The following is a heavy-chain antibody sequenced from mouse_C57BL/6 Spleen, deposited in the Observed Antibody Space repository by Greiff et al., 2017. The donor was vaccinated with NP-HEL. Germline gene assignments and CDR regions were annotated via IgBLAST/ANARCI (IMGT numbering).Heavy chain of an antibody. D-gene: IGHD1-1*01. CDR3: ARAYYYSSSYGWFAY. CDR1: GYTFTSYW. J-gene: IGHJ3*01. V-gene: IGHV1-52*01. CDR2: IDPSDSAT. Sequence: QVQLQQPGAELVRPGSSVKLSCKASGYTFTSYWMHWVKQRPIQGLEWIGNIDPSDSATHYNQKFKDKATLTVEKSSSTAYLQLSSLPSEASAVYYSARAYYYSSSYGWFAYWGQGTLVTVSA.